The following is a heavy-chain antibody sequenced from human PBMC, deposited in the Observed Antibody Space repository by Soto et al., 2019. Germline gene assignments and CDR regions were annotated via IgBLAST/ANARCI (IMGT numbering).Heavy chain of an antibody. Sequence: SETLSLTCTVSGGSISSSSYYWGWIRQPPGKGLEWIGSIYYSGSTYYNPSLKSRVTISVDRSKNQFSLKLSSVTAADTAVYYCARGPLGDFWSGYYDAFDIWGQGTMVTVSS. CDR3: ARGPLGDFWSGYYDAFDI. CDR2: IYYSGST. J-gene: IGHJ3*02. CDR1: GGSISSSSYY. D-gene: IGHD3-3*01. V-gene: IGHV4-39*07.